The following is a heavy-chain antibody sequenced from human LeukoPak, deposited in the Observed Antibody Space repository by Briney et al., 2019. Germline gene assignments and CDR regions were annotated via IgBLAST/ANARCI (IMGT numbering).Heavy chain of an antibody. CDR1: GFSFSVYE. V-gene: IGHV3-48*03. CDR2: ISSSGTTT. CDR3: TTRTVASNFDY. D-gene: IGHD6-19*01. J-gene: IGHJ4*02. Sequence: GGFERLSCAASGFSFSVYEMHWVRQAPGKGLEWISDISSSGTTTYYADSVKGRFTISRDNAKNSLYLQMNSLIAEDTAVSYCTTRTVASNFDYWGQGTLVTVSS.